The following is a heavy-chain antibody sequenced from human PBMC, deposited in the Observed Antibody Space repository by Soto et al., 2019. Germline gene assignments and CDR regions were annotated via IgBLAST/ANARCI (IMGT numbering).Heavy chain of an antibody. D-gene: IGHD6-13*01. V-gene: IGHV3-66*01. CDR2: IYSGGNT. Sequence: EVHLVESGGGLVQPGGSLRLSCAASGFIVSSNYMSWVLQAPGKGLEWVSLIYSGGNTFYADSVKHRFTITRDNSKNTLYLQMNSLRAEYTAIYYCARNPLSSSWYLSPWGQRTLVTVSS. CDR3: ARNPLSSSWYLSP. CDR1: GFIVSSNY. J-gene: IGHJ5*02.